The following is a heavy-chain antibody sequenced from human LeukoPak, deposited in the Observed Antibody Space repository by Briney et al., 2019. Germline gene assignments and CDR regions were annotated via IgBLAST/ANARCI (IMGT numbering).Heavy chain of an antibody. D-gene: IGHD3-10*01. Sequence: ASVKVSCKASGYTFTSYGISWVRQAPGQGLEWMGWISAYNGNTNYAQKLQGRVTTTTDTSTSTAYMELRSLRSDDTAVYYCARDYHGSGSYDAFDIWGQGTMVTVSS. CDR1: GYTFTSYG. CDR3: ARDYHGSGSYDAFDI. J-gene: IGHJ3*02. V-gene: IGHV1-18*01. CDR2: ISAYNGNT.